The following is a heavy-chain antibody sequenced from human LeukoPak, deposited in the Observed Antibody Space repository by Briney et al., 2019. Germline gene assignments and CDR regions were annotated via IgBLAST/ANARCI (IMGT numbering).Heavy chain of an antibody. CDR1: GFTFSSYE. Sequence: GGSLRLSCAASGFTFSSYEMNWVRQAPGKGLEWVSYISSSGSTIYYADSVKGRFTISRDNAKNSLYLQMNSLRAEDTAAYYCARGPERYDYGDFGYYYGMDVWGKGTTVTVSS. D-gene: IGHD4-17*01. CDR2: ISSSGSTI. V-gene: IGHV3-48*03. J-gene: IGHJ6*04. CDR3: ARGPERYDYGDFGYYYGMDV.